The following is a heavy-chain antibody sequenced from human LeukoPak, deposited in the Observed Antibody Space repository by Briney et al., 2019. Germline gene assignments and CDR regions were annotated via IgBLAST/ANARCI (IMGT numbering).Heavy chain of an antibody. CDR2: IIPILGIA. CDR3: ARAPQLVGNWFDP. J-gene: IGHJ5*02. CDR1: GGTFSSYA. V-gene: IGHV1-69*04. Sequence: SVKVSCKASGGTFSSYAISWVRQAPGQGLEWMGRIIPILGIANYAQKFQGRVTITADKSTSTAYMELSSLRSEDTAVYYCARAPQLVGNWFDPWGQGTLVTVSS. D-gene: IGHD6-13*01.